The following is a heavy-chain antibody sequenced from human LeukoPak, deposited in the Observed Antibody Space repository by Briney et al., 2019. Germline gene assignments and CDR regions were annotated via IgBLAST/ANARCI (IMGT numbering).Heavy chain of an antibody. D-gene: IGHD2-8*02. CDR2: IHPSGTT. V-gene: IGHV4-4*07. CDR3: ARETEVTGGRSWDF. Sequence: PSETLSLTCTVSGGSISSYYWTRIRQPAGKGLEWIGRIHPSGTTNHNPSLKSRVIMSLDMSNNQFSLKVRSVTAADTAVYYCARETEVTGGRSWDFWGQGTLVTVSS. CDR1: GGSISSYY. J-gene: IGHJ4*02.